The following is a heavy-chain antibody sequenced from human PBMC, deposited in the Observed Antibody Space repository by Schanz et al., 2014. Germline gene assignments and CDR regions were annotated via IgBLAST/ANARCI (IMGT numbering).Heavy chain of an antibody. D-gene: IGHD1-1*01. V-gene: IGHV1-2*06. CDR1: GYNFTTYT. CDR3: VRELSGGTFDY. CDR2: INPNSGGT. J-gene: IGHJ4*02. Sequence: QVQLVQSGSELTRPGASVKVSCKASGYNFTTYTMNWVRQAPGQGLEWMGRINPNSGGTNYAQKFQGRVTMTRDTSISTAYMELSRLRSDDTAVYYCVRELSGGTFDYWGQGALVTVSS.